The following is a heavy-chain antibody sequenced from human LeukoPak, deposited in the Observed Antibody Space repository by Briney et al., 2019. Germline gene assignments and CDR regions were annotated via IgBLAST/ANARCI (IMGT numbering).Heavy chain of an antibody. D-gene: IGHD5-18*01. J-gene: IGHJ6*02. CDR2: ISGSGGST. Sequence: PAGSLRLSCAASGFTSSSYAMSWVRQAPGKGLEWVSAISGSGGSTYYADSVKGRFTISRDNSKNTLYLQMNSLRAEDTAVYYCAKEDTAMGTGYYYGMDVWGQGTTVTVSS. CDR3: AKEDTAMGTGYYYGMDV. CDR1: GFTSSSYA. V-gene: IGHV3-23*01.